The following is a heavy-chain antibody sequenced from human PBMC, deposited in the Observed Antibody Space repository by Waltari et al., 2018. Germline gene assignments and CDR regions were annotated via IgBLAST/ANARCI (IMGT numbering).Heavy chain of an antibody. D-gene: IGHD2-21*01. V-gene: IGHV4-39*01. CDR1: GGSISSSSYY. J-gene: IGHJ5*02. CDR3: ARIAIQVNWCDP. Sequence: QLQLQESGPGLVKPSETLSLTCTVSGGSISSSSYYWGWIRQPPGKGLEWIASIYYSGSNYYNPSLKSRVTISVDTSKNQFSLTLSSVTAADTAVYYCARIAIQVNWCDPWGQGTLVTVSS. CDR2: IYYSGSN.